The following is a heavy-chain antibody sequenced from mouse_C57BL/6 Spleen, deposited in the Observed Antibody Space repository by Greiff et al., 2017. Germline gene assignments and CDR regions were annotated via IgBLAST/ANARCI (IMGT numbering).Heavy chain of an antibody. CDR3: ARGITTVVDY. CDR1: GYTFTSYW. CDR2: IYPGSGST. J-gene: IGHJ2*01. D-gene: IGHD1-1*01. V-gene: IGHV1-55*01. Sequence: QVQLQQPGAELVKPGASVKMSCKASGYTFTSYWITWVKQRPGQGLEWIGDIYPGSGSTNYNEKFKSKATLTVATSSSTAYMQLSSLTSEDSAVFYCARGITTVVDYWGQGTTLTVSS.